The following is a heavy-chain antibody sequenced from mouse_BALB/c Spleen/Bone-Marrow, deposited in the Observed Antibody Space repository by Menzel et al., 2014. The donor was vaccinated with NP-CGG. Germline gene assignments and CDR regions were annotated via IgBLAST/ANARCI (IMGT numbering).Heavy chain of an antibody. CDR1: GFNIKDTY. Sequence: VQLKQSGAELVKPGASVKLSCTASGFNIKDTYMHWVKQRPEQGLEWIGRIDPANGNTKYDPKFQGKATITADTSSNTAYLQLSSLTSEATAVYSCARYRLGTYFDYWGQGTTLTVSS. CDR2: IDPANGNT. CDR3: ARYRLGTYFDY. D-gene: IGHD2-12*01. J-gene: IGHJ2*01. V-gene: IGHV14-3*02.